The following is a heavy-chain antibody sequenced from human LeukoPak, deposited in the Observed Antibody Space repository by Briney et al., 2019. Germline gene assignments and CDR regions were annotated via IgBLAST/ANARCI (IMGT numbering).Heavy chain of an antibody. J-gene: IGHJ4*02. V-gene: IGHV1-69*04. CDR3: ARDHEDSSGYYYQFDY. CDR1: GGTFGSYT. Sequence: SVKVSCKASGGTFGSYTISWVRQAPGQGLEWMGRIIPILGIANYAQKFQGRVTITADKSTSTAYMELSSLRSEDTAVYYCARDHEDSSGYYYQFDYWGQGTLVTVSS. CDR2: IIPILGIA. D-gene: IGHD3-22*01.